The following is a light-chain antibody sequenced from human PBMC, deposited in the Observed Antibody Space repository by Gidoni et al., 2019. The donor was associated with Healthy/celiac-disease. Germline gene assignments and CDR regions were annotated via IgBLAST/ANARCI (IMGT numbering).Light chain of an antibody. CDR1: HSFSSSY. V-gene: IGKV3-20*01. J-gene: IGKJ1*01. CDR3: QQYGSSTGWT. CDR2: GAS. Sequence: EIVLTHSPGTLSLSPGERATLTCRASHSFSSSYLAWYQQKPGQTPRLLIYGASSRATGIPDRFSGSGSGTDFTLTISRLEPEDFPVYYCQQYGSSTGWTFGQGTKVEIK.